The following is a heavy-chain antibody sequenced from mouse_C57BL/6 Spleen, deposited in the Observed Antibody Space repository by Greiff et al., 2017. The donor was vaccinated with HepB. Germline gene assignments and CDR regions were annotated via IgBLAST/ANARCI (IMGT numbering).Heavy chain of an antibody. Sequence: VHVKQSGPVLVKPGASVKMSCKASGYTFTDYYMNWVKQSHGKSLEWIGVINPYNGGTSYNQKFKGKATLTVDKSSSTAYMELNSLTSEDSAVYYCARDGYYLFDYWGQGTTLTVSS. D-gene: IGHD2-3*01. CDR1: GYTFTDYY. J-gene: IGHJ2*01. CDR3: ARDGYYLFDY. V-gene: IGHV1-19*01. CDR2: INPYNGGT.